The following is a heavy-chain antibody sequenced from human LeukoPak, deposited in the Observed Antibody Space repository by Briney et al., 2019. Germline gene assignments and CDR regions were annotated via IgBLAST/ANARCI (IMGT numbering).Heavy chain of an antibody. Sequence: ASVKVSCKASGYTFTSYDINWVRRATGQGLEWMGWMNPNSGNTGYAQKFQGRVTMTRNTSTSTAYMELSSLRSEDTAVYYCARFDIVVVPAASRHYYYYGMDVWGQGTTVTVSS. CDR3: ARFDIVVVPAASRHYYYYGMDV. CDR1: GYTFTSYD. D-gene: IGHD2-2*01. J-gene: IGHJ6*02. V-gene: IGHV1-8*01. CDR2: MNPNSGNT.